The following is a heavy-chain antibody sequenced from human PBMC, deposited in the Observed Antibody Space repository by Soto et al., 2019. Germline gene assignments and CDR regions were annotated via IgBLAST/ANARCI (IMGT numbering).Heavy chain of an antibody. CDR3: ASTYSSSWSPFDY. V-gene: IGHV4-34*01. Sequence: QVQLQQWGAGLLKPSETLSLTCAVYGGSFSGYYWSWIRQPPGKGLEWIGEINQSGSTNYKPSLKSRVTISLDTSKNQFSLKLSSVTAADTAVYYCASTYSSSWSPFDYWGQGTLVTVSS. J-gene: IGHJ4*02. CDR1: GGSFSGYY. CDR2: INQSGST. D-gene: IGHD6-13*01.